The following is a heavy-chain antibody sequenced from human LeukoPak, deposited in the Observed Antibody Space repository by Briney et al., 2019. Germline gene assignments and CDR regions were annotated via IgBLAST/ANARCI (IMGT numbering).Heavy chain of an antibody. V-gene: IGHV3-21*01. J-gene: IGHJ4*02. D-gene: IGHD1-26*01. CDR3: ARGSWELPSYPLDY. CDR2: ISSSSSYI. CDR1: GFTFSSYS. Sequence: GGSLRLSCAASGFTFSSYSMNWVRQAPGRGLEWVSSISSSSSYIYYADSVKGRFTISRDNAKNSLYLQMNSLRAEDTAVYYCARGSWELPSYPLDYWAREPWSPSPQ.